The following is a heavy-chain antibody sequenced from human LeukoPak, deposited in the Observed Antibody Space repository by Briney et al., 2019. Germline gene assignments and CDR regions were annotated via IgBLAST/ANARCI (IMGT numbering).Heavy chain of an antibody. J-gene: IGHJ3*02. D-gene: IGHD5-18*01. V-gene: IGHV3-30*04. CDR1: GFTFSSYA. Sequence: GGSLRLSCAASGFTFSSYAMHWVRQAPGKGLEWVAVISYDGSNKYYADSVKGRFTISRDNSKNTLYLQMNSLRAEDTAVYYCARSKKETWIQLWLRGAFDIWGQGTMVTVSS. CDR2: ISYDGSNK. CDR3: ARSKKETWIQLWLRGAFDI.